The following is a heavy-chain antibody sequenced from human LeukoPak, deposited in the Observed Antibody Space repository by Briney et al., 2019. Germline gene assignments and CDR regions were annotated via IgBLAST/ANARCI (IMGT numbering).Heavy chain of an antibody. V-gene: IGHV1-18*01. CDR2: ISAYNGNT. CDR1: GYTFTSYG. Sequence: GASVKVSCKAYGYTFTSYGISWVRQAPGQGLEWMGWISAYNGNTNYAQKPQGRVTMTTDTSTSTAYMELRSLRSDDTAVYYCARDRTPMVRGVYDYWGQGTLVTVSS. D-gene: IGHD3-10*01. CDR3: ARDRTPMVRGVYDY. J-gene: IGHJ4*02.